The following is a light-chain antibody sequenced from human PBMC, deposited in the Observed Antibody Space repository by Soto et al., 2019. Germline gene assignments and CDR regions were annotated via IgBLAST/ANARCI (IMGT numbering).Light chain of an antibody. V-gene: IGKV2-28*01. J-gene: IGKJ3*01. CDR1: QSLLHSNGYNY. CDR2: LGS. Sequence: DIVMTHSPLSLPVTPGEPASISCRCSQSLLHSNGYNYLDWYLQKPGQSPQLLIYLGSNRASGVPDRFSGSGSGTDFTLKISRVEAEDVGVYYCMQALQTPPFTFGPGTKVDIK. CDR3: MQALQTPPFT.